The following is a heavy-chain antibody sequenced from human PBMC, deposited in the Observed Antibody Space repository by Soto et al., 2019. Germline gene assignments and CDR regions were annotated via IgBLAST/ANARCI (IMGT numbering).Heavy chain of an antibody. V-gene: IGHV1-3*01. D-gene: IGHD6-6*01. J-gene: IGHJ6*02. Sequence: VSETWKASGYTNTTYSTHGQSHVPGPRLEWMGWINAGNGNTKYSQKFQGRVTITRDTSASTAYMELSSLRSEDTAVYYCARHPSSSPSLGRYGMDVWGQGTTVTVS. CDR1: GYTNTTYS. CDR2: INAGNGNT. CDR3: ARHPSSSPSLGRYGMDV.